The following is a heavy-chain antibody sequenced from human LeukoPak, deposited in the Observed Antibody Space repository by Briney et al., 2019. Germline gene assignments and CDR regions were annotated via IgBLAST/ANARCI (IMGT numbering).Heavy chain of an antibody. CDR1: GYTFTGYY. CDR3: ARGRGPWRSGRGSSYYYYMDV. CDR2: INPNSGGT. D-gene: IGHD2-21*01. J-gene: IGHJ6*03. Sequence: GASVKVSCKASGYTFTGYYMHWVRQAPGQGLEWMGWINPNSGGTNYAQKFQGRATMTRDTSISTAYMELSRLRSDDTAVYYCARGRGPWRSGRGSSYYYYMDVWGKGTTVTISS. V-gene: IGHV1-2*02.